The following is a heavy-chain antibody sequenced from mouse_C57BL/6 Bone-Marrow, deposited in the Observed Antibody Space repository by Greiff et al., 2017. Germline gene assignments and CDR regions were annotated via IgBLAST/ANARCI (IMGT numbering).Heavy chain of an antibody. CDR2: INPNNGGT. CDR3: ARRAYYSNSAWFAY. D-gene: IGHD2-5*01. J-gene: IGHJ3*01. V-gene: IGHV1-26*01. CDR1: GYTFTDYY. Sequence: EVQLQQSGPELVKPGASVKISCKASGYTFTDYYMNWVKQSHGKSLEWIGDINPNNGGTSYNQKFKGKATLTVDKSSSTAYMELRSLTSEDSAVYYCARRAYYSNSAWFAYWGQGTLVTVSA.